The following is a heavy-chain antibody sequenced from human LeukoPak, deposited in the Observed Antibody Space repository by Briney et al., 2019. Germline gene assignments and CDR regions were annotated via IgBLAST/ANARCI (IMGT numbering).Heavy chain of an antibody. CDR3: VRGGTSMVIMDDY. D-gene: IGHD5-18*01. J-gene: IGHJ4*02. V-gene: IGHV1-46*01. CDR1: GDTFTNDY. CDR2: INPTGGIT. Sequence: ASVKVSCKASGDTFTNDYMHWVRQAPGQGLEWMGIINPTGGITSYAQKFRGRVTMTRDTSTSTVYLELSSLRSEDAAVYYCVRGGTSMVIMDDYWGQGTPVTVSS.